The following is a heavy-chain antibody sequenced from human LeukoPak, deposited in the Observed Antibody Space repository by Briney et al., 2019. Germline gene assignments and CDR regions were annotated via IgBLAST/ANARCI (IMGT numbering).Heavy chain of an antibody. V-gene: IGHV4-34*01. CDR1: GFPFSSFE. J-gene: IGHJ3*02. CDR3: ARIKANRSHIVVVTKGAFDI. CDR2: INHSGRT. D-gene: IGHD2-21*02. Sequence: GSLRLSCAASGFPFSSFEMNWVRQAPGKGLEWVGEINHSGRTNYNPSLKSRVIISVDTSKKQVSLEVTSLTAADTAVYYCARIKANRSHIVVVTKGAFDIWGQGTMVTVSS.